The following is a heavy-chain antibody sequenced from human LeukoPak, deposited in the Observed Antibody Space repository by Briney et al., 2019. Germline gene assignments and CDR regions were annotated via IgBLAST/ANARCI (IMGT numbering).Heavy chain of an antibody. V-gene: IGHV1-46*01. D-gene: IGHD5-24*01. CDR3: ARVVEWGWLQSNDAFDI. CDR1: GYTFTSYY. J-gene: IGHJ3*02. Sequence: ASVKVSCKASGYTFTSYYMHWVRQAPRQGLEWMGIINPSGGSTSYAQKFQGRVTMTRDTSISTAYMELSRLRSDDTAVYYCARVVEWGWLQSNDAFDIWGQGTMVTVSS. CDR2: INPSGGST.